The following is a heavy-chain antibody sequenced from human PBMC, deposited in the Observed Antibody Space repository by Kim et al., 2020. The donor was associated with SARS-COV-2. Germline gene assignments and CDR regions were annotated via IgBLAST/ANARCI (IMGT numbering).Heavy chain of an antibody. V-gene: IGHV4-61*01. CDR3: ARDHNDDFWSGYHYYYGMDV. D-gene: IGHD3-3*01. J-gene: IGHJ6*02. CDR1: GGSVSSGSYY. Sequence: SETLSLTCTVSGGSVSSGSYYWSWIRQPPGKGLEWIGYIYYSGSTNYNPSLKSRVTISVDTSKNQFSLKLSSVTAADTAVYYCARDHNDDFWSGYHYYYGMDVWGQGTTVTVSS. CDR2: IYYSGST.